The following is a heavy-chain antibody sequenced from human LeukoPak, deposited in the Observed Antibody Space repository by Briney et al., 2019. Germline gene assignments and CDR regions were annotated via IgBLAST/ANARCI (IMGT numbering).Heavy chain of an antibody. CDR2: IRYDGSNK. J-gene: IGHJ4*02. D-gene: IGHD1-26*01. CDR3: ARGKSRGSHIDY. CDR1: GFTFSSYG. Sequence: GGSLRLSCAASGFTFSSYGMHWVRQAPGKGLEWVAFIRYDGSNKYYADSVKGRFTISRDNSKNTLYLQMTSLRAEDTAVYYCARGKSRGSHIDYWGQGTLVTVSS. V-gene: IGHV3-30*02.